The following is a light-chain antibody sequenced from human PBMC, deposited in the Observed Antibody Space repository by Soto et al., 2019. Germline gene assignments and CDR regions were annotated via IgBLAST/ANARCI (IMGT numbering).Light chain of an antibody. V-gene: IGKV3-15*01. CDR2: AVS. CDR3: QQYSSWPIT. J-gene: IGKJ5*01. Sequence: EIVLTQSPASLSVSPGERATLSCRASQTVYNNYLAWYQQKPGQAPRLLMYAVSTRATGIPARFSGSGSGTEFTLTISSLQPEDFASYYCQQYSSWPITFGQGTRLEIK. CDR1: QTVYNNY.